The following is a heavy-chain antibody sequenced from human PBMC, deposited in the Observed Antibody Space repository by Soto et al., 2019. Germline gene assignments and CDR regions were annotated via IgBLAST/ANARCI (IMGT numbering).Heavy chain of an antibody. Sequence: EVQLVESGGGLVQPGGSLRLSCATSGFILSDCAMNWVRQAPGKGLEGVSYISSSSSVIDYADSVKGRLTVSRDNARNSLYLQMNSLRAEDTAVYSCARDLSWGSNWYYYMDVWGKGTTVTVSS. D-gene: IGHD7-27*01. CDR2: ISSSSSVI. V-gene: IGHV3-48*01. J-gene: IGHJ6*03. CDR3: ARDLSWGSNWYYYMDV. CDR1: GFILSDCA.